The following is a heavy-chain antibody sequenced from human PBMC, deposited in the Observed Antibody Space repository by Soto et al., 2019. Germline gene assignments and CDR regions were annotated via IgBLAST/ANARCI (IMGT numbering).Heavy chain of an antibody. CDR2: ISGSGGST. CDR1: GFTFSSYA. J-gene: IGHJ4*02. CDR3: AKDRRDSSGWYDY. Sequence: GGSLRLSCAASGFTFSSYAMSWVRQAPGKGLEWVSAISGSGGSTYYADSVKGRFTISRDNSRNTLYLQMNSLRAEDTAVYYCAKDRRDSSGWYDYWGQGTLVTVSS. D-gene: IGHD6-19*01. V-gene: IGHV3-23*01.